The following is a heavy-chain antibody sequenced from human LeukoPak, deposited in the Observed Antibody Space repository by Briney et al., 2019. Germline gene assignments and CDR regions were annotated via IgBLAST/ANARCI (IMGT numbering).Heavy chain of an antibody. D-gene: IGHD2-2*01. J-gene: IGHJ4*02. CDR1: GYTFTSYY. CDR3: AREGKGADIVVVPAAMRYYFDY. V-gene: IGHV1-46*01. CDR2: INPSGGST. Sequence: ASVKVSCKASGYTFTSYYMHWVRQAPGQGLEWMGIINPSGGSTSYAQKFQGRVTMTRDTSTSTVYMELSSLRSEDTAVYYCAREGKGADIVVVPAAMRYYFDYWGRGTLVTVSS.